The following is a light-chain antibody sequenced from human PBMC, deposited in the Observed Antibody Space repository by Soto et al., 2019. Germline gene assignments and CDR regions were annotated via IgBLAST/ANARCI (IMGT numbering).Light chain of an antibody. CDR2: DVS. CDR3: SSYTTSSTRV. Sequence: QSALTQPASVSGSPGQSITISCTGTSSDVGGYNYVSWYQQHPGKAPKLMIYDVSNRPSGVSNRFSGSKSANTASLTISGLQAEDEADYYCSSYTTSSTRVFGTGTQRTVL. J-gene: IGLJ1*01. CDR1: SSDVGGYNY. V-gene: IGLV2-14*01.